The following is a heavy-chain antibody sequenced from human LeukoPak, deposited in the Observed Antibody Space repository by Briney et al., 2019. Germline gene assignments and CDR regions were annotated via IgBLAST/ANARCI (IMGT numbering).Heavy chain of an antibody. CDR3: AKRGVVIRVFLVGFHKEAYYFES. Sequence: GASLRPSCAVSGITLSNYGMSWVRQAPGKGLEWVAGISDSGGSTKYADSVKGRFTISRDNPKNTLFLQMNSLRADDTAVYFCAKRGVVIRVFLVGFHKEAYYFESWGQGALVTVSS. J-gene: IGHJ4*02. CDR1: GITLSNYG. CDR2: ISDSGGST. D-gene: IGHD3/OR15-3a*01. V-gene: IGHV3-23*01.